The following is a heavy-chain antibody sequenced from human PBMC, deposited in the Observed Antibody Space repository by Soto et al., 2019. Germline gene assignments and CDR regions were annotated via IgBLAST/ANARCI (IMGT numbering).Heavy chain of an antibody. V-gene: IGHV3-30-3*01. CDR2: ISYDGSNK. Sequence: QVQLVESGGGVVQPGRSLRLSCAASGFTFSSYAMHWVRQAPGKGLEWVAVISYDGSNKYYADSVKGRFTISRDNSKNTLYLQMNSLRAEDTAVYYCARDFPPYYDILTGSNYGMDVWGQGTTVTVSS. CDR1: GFTFSSYA. J-gene: IGHJ6*02. D-gene: IGHD3-9*01. CDR3: ARDFPPYYDILTGSNYGMDV.